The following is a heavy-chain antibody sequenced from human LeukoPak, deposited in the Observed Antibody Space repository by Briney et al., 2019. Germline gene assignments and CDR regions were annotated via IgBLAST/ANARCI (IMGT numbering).Heavy chain of an antibody. CDR3: AGYNVDTAMAEYYFDY. D-gene: IGHD5-18*01. V-gene: IGHV4-34*01. CDR1: GGSFSGYY. CDR2: INHSGST. J-gene: IGHJ4*02. Sequence: SETLSLTCAVYGGSFSGYYWSWIRQPPGNGLEWSGEINHSGSTNYNPSLKSRVTILVDTSKNQFSLELSSVTAADTAVYYCAGYNVDTAMAEYYFDYWGQGTLVTVSS.